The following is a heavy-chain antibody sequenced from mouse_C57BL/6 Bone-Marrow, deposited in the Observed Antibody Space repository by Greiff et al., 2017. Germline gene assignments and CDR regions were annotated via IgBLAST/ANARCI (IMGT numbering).Heavy chain of an antibody. D-gene: IGHD2-3*01. CDR2: IYPRCGNT. CDR1: GYTFTSYG. V-gene: IGHV1-81*01. J-gene: IGHJ2*01. Sequence: VQLQQSGAELARPGASVKLSCKASGYTFTSYGISWVKQRTGQGLEWIGEIYPRCGNTYYNEKFKGKATLTAAKSSRTAYVELGRLTSENAAVYFCGREGWLLRVWGQGTTRTVSS. CDR3: GREGWLLRV.